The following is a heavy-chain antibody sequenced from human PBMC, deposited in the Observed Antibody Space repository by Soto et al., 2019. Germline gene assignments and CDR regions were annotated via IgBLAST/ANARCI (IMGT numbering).Heavy chain of an antibody. D-gene: IGHD3-10*01. CDR2: ISAYNGNT. CDR3: ARGGLVRGEPYYSDGMDV. V-gene: IGHV1-18*01. J-gene: IGHJ6*02. Sequence: QVQLVQSGAEVKKPGASVKVSCKASGYTFTSYGISWVRQAPGQGLEWMGWISAYNGNTNYAQKLQGRVTMSPASSTSTAYIEPRRPRSDDTAVYYCARGGLVRGEPYYSDGMDVWGQRTTVTVSS. CDR1: GYTFTSYG.